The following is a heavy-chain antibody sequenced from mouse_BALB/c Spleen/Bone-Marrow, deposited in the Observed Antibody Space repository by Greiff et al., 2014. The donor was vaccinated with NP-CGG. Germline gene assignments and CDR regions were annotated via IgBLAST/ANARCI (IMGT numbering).Heavy chain of an antibody. D-gene: IGHD2-14*01. Sequence: QVQLQQSGAGLVRPGASVKVSCKASGYTFTNYWINWVRQRPGQGLEWIGNIYPSDSYSNYNQKFKDKATLTVDKSSSTAYMQLSSPTSEDSAVYYCTRRDRYDYYGVDYWGQGTSVTVSS. V-gene: IGHV1-69*02. CDR1: GYTFTNYW. J-gene: IGHJ4*01. CDR2: IYPSDSYS. CDR3: TRRDRYDYYGVDY.